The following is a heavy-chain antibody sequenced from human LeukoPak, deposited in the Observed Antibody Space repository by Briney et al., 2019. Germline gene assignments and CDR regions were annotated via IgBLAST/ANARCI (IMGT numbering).Heavy chain of an antibody. CDR1: GFTFSTYS. CDR3: AREGTAYCGGDCYLDY. V-gene: IGHV3-21*01. J-gene: IGHJ4*02. D-gene: IGHD2-21*01. CDR2: IRDSSSYI. Sequence: PGGSLRLSCAASGFTFSTYSMNWVRQAPGKGLEWISSIRDSSSYIYYADSVKGRFTFSRDNAKNSLYLQMSSLRAEDTAVYYCAREGTAYCGGDCYLDYWGQGTLVTVSS.